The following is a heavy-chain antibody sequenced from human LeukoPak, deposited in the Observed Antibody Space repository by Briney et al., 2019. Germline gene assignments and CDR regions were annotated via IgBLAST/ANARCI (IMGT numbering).Heavy chain of an antibody. Sequence: GGSLRLSCIVSGFTLSDYAMHWVRQAPGKGLEWVAHIRYDAGDIYYADSVKGRFTIARDNSKKTVSLQMNSLRPDDTAVYYCARDRTAALGAFDIWGQGTMVTVSS. J-gene: IGHJ3*02. CDR1: GFTLSDYA. CDR2: IRYDAGDI. CDR3: ARDRTAALGAFDI. V-gene: IGHV3-30*02. D-gene: IGHD2-21*02.